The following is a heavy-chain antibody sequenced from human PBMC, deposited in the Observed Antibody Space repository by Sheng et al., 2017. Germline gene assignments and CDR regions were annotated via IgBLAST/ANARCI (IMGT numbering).Heavy chain of an antibody. Sequence: QVQLQQWGAGLLKPSETLSLTCAVYGGSFSGYYWSWIRQPPGKGLEWIGEINHSGSTNYNPSLKSRVTISVDTSKNQFSLKLSSVTAADTAVYYCAVPGGSSTSCVSGDCFAFDYWGQGTLVTVSS. CDR2: INHSGST. CDR3: AVPGGSSTSCVSGDCFAFDY. CDR1: GGSFSGYY. V-gene: IGHV4-34*01. D-gene: IGHD2-2*01. J-gene: IGHJ4*02.